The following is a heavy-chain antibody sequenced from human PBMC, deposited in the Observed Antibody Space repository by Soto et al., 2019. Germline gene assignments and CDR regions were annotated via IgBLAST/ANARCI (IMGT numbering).Heavy chain of an antibody. CDR1: GGSISSGDYY. CDR2: IYYSGST. D-gene: IGHD3-16*01. J-gene: IGHJ4*02. CDR3: AENGSYDLVN. V-gene: IGHV4-30-4*01. Sequence: KASETLSLTCTVSGGSISSGDYYWSWIRQPPGKGLEWIGYIYYSGSTYYNPSLKSRVTISVDTSKNQFSLKLTSVTAADTAVYYCAENGSYDLVNWGQGTRVTVSS.